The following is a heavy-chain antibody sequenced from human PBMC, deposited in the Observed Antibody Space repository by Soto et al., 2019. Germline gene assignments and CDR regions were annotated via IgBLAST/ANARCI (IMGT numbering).Heavy chain of an antibody. CDR2: IYHSGTT. CDR1: GGSISSGGYS. V-gene: IGHV4-30-2*01. J-gene: IGHJ4*02. CDR3: ARQRTSVVTQAYFDV. Sequence: SETLSLTCSVAGGSISSGGYSWSWIRQPPGKGLEWIGYIYHSGTTYFNPSLKSRVTMSVDKSRNQFSLKLTSVTAADTALYFCARQRTSVVTQAYFDVWGPGSLVTVSS. D-gene: IGHD2-21*02.